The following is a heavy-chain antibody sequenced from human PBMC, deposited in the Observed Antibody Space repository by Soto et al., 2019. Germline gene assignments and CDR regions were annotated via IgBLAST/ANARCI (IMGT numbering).Heavy chain of an antibody. CDR3: ARSQGSSTSLEIYYYYYYGMDV. CDR1: GGTFSSYA. Sequence: QVQLVQSGAEVKKPGSSVKVSCKASGGTFSSYAISWVRQAPGQGLEWMGGIIPISEATNYAQKFQGRVTITADDSKSTAYMELSSLRSEDRAVYYCARSQGSSTSLEIYYYYYYGMDVWGQGTTVTVSS. V-gene: IGHV1-69*01. J-gene: IGHJ6*01. D-gene: IGHD2-2*01. CDR2: IIPISEAT.